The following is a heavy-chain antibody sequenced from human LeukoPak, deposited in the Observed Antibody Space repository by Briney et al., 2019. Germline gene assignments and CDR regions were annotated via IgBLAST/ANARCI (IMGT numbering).Heavy chain of an antibody. D-gene: IGHD3-22*01. CDR2: ISGSGGST. CDR3: AKDFDSSGYWHFDY. V-gene: IGHV3-23*01. J-gene: IGHJ4*02. Sequence: PGGSLRLSCAASGFTFSSYAMSWVRQAPGKGLEWVSAISGSGGSTYYAGSVKGRFTISRDNSKNTLYLQMNSLRAEDTAVYYCAKDFDSSGYWHFDYWGQGTLVTVSS. CDR1: GFTFSSYA.